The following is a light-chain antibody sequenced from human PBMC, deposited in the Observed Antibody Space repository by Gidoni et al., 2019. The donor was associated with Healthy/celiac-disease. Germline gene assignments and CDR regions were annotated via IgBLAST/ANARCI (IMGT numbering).Light chain of an antibody. CDR2: EDN. CDR1: SGSIASNY. J-gene: IGLJ3*02. CDR3: QSYDSSNQV. Sequence: NFMLTQPNSVSESQGKTVTISCTRSSGSIASNYVQWYQQRPCSSPTTVIYEDNQRLSGVPDRFSGSIDSSSNSASLTISGLKTEDEADYYCQSYDSSNQVFGGGTKLTVL. V-gene: IGLV6-57*01.